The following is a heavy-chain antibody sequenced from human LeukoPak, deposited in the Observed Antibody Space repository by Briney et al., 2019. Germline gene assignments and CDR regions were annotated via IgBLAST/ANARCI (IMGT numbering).Heavy chain of an antibody. Sequence: SETLSLTCTVSGGSISSYYWSWIRQPPGKGLEWIGYIYYSGSTNYSPSLKSRVTISVDTSKNQFSLKLSSVTAADTAVYYCASSQGFGSSGYFDYWGQGTLVTVSS. D-gene: IGHD3-22*01. CDR1: GGSISSYY. J-gene: IGHJ4*02. CDR2: IYYSGST. V-gene: IGHV4-59*01. CDR3: ASSQGFGSSGYFDY.